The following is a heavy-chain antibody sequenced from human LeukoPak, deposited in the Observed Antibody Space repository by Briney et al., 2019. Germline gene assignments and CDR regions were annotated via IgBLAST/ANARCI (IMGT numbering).Heavy chain of an antibody. J-gene: IGHJ4*02. CDR3: AKDGEYCSGGSCSFFDY. CDR2: ISSSGSTI. D-gene: IGHD2-15*01. Sequence: GGSLRLSCAASGFTFSSYEMNWVRQAPGKGLEWVSHISSSGSTIYYADSVKGRFIISRDNARKSLYLQMNSLRAEDTAVYHCAKDGEYCSGGSCSFFDYWGQGTLVTVSS. CDR1: GFTFSSYE. V-gene: IGHV3-48*03.